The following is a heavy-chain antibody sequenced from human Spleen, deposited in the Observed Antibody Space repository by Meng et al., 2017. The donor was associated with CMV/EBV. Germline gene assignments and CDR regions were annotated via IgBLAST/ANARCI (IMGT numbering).Heavy chain of an antibody. J-gene: IGHJ6*02. D-gene: IGHD1-14*01. V-gene: IGHV3-53*05. CDR2: IYSDGNT. Sequence: GGSLRLSCAASGFSVTSNYMTWVRQAPGKGLEWVSGIYSDGNTYYADSVKGRFAISRDNSRNTVFLQMDSLRVEDTALYYCARGRRKPEDRGNYYGMDVWGQGTTVTVSS. CDR3: ARGRRKPEDRGNYYGMDV. CDR1: GFSVTSNY.